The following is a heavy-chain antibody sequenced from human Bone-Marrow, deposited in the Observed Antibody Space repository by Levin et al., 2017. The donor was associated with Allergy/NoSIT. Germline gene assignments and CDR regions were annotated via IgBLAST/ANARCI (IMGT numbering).Heavy chain of an antibody. V-gene: IGHV1-2*06. CDR1: GYTFGGYY. D-gene: IGHD2-2*01. J-gene: IGHJ3*01. CDR2: IYPNTGGT. CDR3: ARRAGCCSSNGCPPSALDL. Sequence: GESLKISCKTSGYTFGGYYLHWVRQAPGHGLEWLGRIYPNTGGTNYAQKFQGRVSLTTNNSIATAFMELTRLTSDDTAMYYCARRAGCCSSNGCPPSALDLWGQGTMVTVSS.